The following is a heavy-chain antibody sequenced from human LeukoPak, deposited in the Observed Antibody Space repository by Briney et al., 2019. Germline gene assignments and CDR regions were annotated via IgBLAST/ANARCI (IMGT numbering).Heavy chain of an antibody. J-gene: IGHJ4*02. Sequence: GGSLRLSCAASGFTFSSYGMHWVRQAPGKGLEWVAVISYDGSNKYYADSVKGRFTISRDNSKNTLYLQMNSLRAEDTAVYYCAKGDDSSGYYSCFDYWGQGTLVTVSS. CDR1: GFTFSSYG. D-gene: IGHD3-22*01. CDR2: ISYDGSNK. CDR3: AKGDDSSGYYSCFDY. V-gene: IGHV3-30*18.